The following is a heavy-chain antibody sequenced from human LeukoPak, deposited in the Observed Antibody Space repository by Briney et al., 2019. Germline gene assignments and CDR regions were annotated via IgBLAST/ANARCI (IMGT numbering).Heavy chain of an antibody. Sequence: PGGSLRLSCAASGFTFSSYWMSWVRQAPGKGLEWVANIKQDGSEKYYVDSVKGRFTISRDNAKNSLYLQMNSLRAEDTAVYYCAREVEGPHLITFGGVIENGGYWGQGTLVTVSS. CDR2: IKQDGSEK. D-gene: IGHD3-16*02. V-gene: IGHV3-7*01. J-gene: IGHJ4*02. CDR1: GFTFSSYW. CDR3: AREVEGPHLITFGGVIENGGY.